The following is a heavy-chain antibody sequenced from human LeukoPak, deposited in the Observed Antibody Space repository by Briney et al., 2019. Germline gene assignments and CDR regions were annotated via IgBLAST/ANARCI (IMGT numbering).Heavy chain of an antibody. Sequence: ASVKVSCKASGYTFTSYYMHWVRQAPGQGLEWMGIINPSGGSTSYAQKFQGRVTMTRDMSTSTVYMELSSLRSEDTAVYYCARVESYYDSSGAFDYWGQGTLVTVSS. J-gene: IGHJ4*02. CDR3: ARVESYYDSSGAFDY. CDR2: INPSGGST. D-gene: IGHD3-22*01. CDR1: GYTFTSYY. V-gene: IGHV1-46*01.